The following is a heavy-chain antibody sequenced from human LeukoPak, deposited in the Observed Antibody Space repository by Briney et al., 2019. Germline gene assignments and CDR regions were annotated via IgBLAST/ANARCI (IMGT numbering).Heavy chain of an antibody. CDR2: INHSGST. CDR1: GGSFSGYY. J-gene: IGHJ4*02. D-gene: IGHD1-7*01. V-gene: IGHV4-34*01. Sequence: SETLSLTCAVYGGSFSGYYWSWIRQPPGKGLEWIGEINHSGSTNYNPSLKSRVTISVDTSKNQFSLKLSSVTAADTAVYYCARGNRYSWNYAKFDYWGQGTLVTVSS. CDR3: ARGNRYSWNYAKFDY.